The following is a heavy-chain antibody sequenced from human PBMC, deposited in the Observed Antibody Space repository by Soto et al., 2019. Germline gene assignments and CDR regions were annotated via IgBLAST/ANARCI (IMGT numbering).Heavy chain of an antibody. CDR1: GFTFRSLT. V-gene: IGHV3-21*01. CDR2: ISSNSAYI. D-gene: IGHD6-13*01. J-gene: IGHJ5*02. Sequence: GGSLRLSCAASGFTFRSLTMNWVRQAPGKGLEWVSTISSNSAYIYYTDALRGRFTISRDNAKNSLHLQMNSLRAEDTAVYYCTRDASRDSSARGWFDPWGPGTLVTVSS. CDR3: TRDASRDSSARGWFDP.